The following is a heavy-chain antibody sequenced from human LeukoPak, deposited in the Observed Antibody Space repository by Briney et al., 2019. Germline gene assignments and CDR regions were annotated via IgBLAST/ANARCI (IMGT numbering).Heavy chain of an antibody. V-gene: IGHV4-61*02. J-gene: IGHJ5*02. D-gene: IGHD3-22*01. Sequence: SETLSLTCTVSGGSISSGSYYWSWIRQPAGKGLEWIGRIYTSGSTNYNPSLKSRVTISVDTSKNQFSLELSSVTAADTAVYYCARDRYYYDSSGYWFDPWGQGTLVTVSS. CDR1: GGSISSGSYY. CDR2: IYTSGST. CDR3: ARDRYYYDSSGYWFDP.